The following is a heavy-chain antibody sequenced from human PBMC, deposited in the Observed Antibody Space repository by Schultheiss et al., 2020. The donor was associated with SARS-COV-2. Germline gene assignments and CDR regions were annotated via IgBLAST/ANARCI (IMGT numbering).Heavy chain of an antibody. D-gene: IGHD3-22*01. J-gene: IGHJ6*02. CDR3: ARETTYYNDNSGPLGV. CDR2: INHSGST. V-gene: IGHV4-34*09. Sequence: SETLSLTCAVYGGSFSSYYWSWIRQPPGKGLEWIGEINHSGSTYYNPSLKSRVTISVDTSKNQFSLKLSSVTAADTAVYFCARETTYYNDNSGPLGVWGQGTAVTVSS. CDR1: GGSFSSYY.